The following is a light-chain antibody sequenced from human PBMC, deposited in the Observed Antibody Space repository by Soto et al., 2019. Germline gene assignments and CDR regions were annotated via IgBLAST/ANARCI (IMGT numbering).Light chain of an antibody. Sequence: DIQMTQSPSTLSASVGDRVTITCRASQSISIWLAWYQQKPGKAPNLLIYKASSLQSGVQSRFSGSGSGTQFTLTISSLQPDDFSAYYCQQYNSDSSSVGGGTKVEIK. CDR2: KAS. CDR1: QSISIW. J-gene: IGKJ4*01. V-gene: IGKV1-5*03. CDR3: QQYNSDSSS.